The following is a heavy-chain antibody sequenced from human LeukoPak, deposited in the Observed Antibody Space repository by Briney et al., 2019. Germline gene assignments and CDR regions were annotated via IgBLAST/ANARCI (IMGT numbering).Heavy chain of an antibody. Sequence: AGGSLRLSGVGSGLMFRDYWMNWVRQVPGKGLEWVGNINEDGSVQDYVDSVRGRFSISRDNAKNSFYLQINNLRVEDTAIYYCATRESSMARSHWGQGTLVTVSS. J-gene: IGHJ4*02. V-gene: IGHV3-7*01. CDR1: GLMFRDYW. CDR3: ATRESSMARSH. D-gene: IGHD3-10*01. CDR2: INEDGSVQ.